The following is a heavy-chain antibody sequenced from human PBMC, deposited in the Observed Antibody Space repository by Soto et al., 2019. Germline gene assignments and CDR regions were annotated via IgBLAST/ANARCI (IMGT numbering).Heavy chain of an antibody. CDR2: ISYDGSNK. Sequence: QVQLVGSGGGVVQPGRSLRLSCAASGFTFSSYAMHWVRQAPGKGLEWVAVISYDGSNKYYADSVKGRFTISRDNSKNTLYLQMNSLRAEDTAVYYCQAPAAIGGDLWGRGTLVTVSS. D-gene: IGHD2-2*01. CDR3: QAPAAIGGDL. CDR1: GFTFSSYA. J-gene: IGHJ2*01. V-gene: IGHV3-30-3*01.